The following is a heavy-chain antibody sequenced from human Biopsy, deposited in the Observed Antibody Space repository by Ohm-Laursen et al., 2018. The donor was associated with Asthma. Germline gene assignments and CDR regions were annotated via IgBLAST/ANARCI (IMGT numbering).Heavy chain of an antibody. CDR3: ARGQKSAGDRWFDP. CDR1: GYTFIGCH. V-gene: IGHV1-2*06. J-gene: IGHJ5*02. Sequence: ASVKVSCKASGYTFIGCHIHWMRQAPGQGLEWMGRINPNSGGTNYAQKFQGRVTMSRDTSISTAYMEVSRLRSDDTAVYYCARGQKSAGDRWFDPWGQGTLVTVSS. D-gene: IGHD6-13*01. CDR2: INPNSGGT.